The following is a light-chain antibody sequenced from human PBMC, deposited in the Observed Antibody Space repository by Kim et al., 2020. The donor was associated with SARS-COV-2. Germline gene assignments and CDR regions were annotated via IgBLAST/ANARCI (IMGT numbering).Light chain of an antibody. J-gene: IGLJ3*02. V-gene: IGLV10-54*01. CDR1: SDNVGNQG. CDR2: RNN. CDR3: SAWDSSLSAWV. Sequence: QTDTRTCTGNSDNVGNQGAAWLQQHQSHPPKLLAYRNNNRPSGISERLSASRSGNTASLTITGLQPEDEADYYCSAWDSSLSAWVFGGGTQLTVL.